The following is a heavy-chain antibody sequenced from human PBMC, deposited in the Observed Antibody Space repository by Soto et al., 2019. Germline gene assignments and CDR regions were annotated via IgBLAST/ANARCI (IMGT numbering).Heavy chain of an antibody. CDR2: TYYRSKWYN. Sequence: CGGRVCSYRRSWNYLRKSPWRGLEWLGRTYYRSKWYNEYAVSVRSRITINLDTSKNQFSLQLNSVTPEDTAVYYCARDRDYYDSSGYCDYWGHRTLVLVSS. V-gene: IGHV6-1*01. D-gene: IGHD3-22*01. CDR3: ARDRDYYDSSGYCDY. J-gene: IGHJ4*01. CDR1: GGRVCSYRRS.